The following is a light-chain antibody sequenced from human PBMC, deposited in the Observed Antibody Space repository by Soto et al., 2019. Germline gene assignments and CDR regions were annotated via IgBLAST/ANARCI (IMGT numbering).Light chain of an antibody. J-gene: IGKJ3*01. Sequence: TLSGSVGDRVTITCRASQTISSWLAWYQQKPGKAPKLLIYKASTLKSGIPARFSGSGSGTDFTLTITSLEPEDFAVYYCQQRSNWRGVTFGPGTKVDIK. CDR3: QQRSNWRGVT. V-gene: IGKV1-5*03. CDR1: QTISSW. CDR2: KAS.